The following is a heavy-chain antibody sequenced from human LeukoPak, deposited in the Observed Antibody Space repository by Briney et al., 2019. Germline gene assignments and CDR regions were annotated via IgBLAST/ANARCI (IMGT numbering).Heavy chain of an antibody. D-gene: IGHD3-22*01. J-gene: IGHJ4*02. V-gene: IGHV3-23*01. CDR1: GFTFSSYS. Sequence: GGSLRLSCAASGFTFSSYSMNWVRQAPGKGLEWVSAISGSGGSTYYADSVKGRFTISRDNSKNTLYLQMNSLRAEDTAVYYCAKGSDDNSGYYFFDYWGQGTLVTVSS. CDR3: AKGSDDNSGYYFFDY. CDR2: ISGSGGST.